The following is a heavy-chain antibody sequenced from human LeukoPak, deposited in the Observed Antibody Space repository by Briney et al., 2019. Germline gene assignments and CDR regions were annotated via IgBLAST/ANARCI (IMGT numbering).Heavy chain of an antibody. CDR3: ARINNYGDYDNTFDI. D-gene: IGHD4-17*01. CDR1: GYTFTSYE. CDR2: INTNTGNT. J-gene: IGHJ3*02. Sequence: ASVKVSCEASGYTFTSYEITWVRQASGQGLEWMGWINTNTGNTGSAPRFQGRLTISSDTSIRTAYMELRRLRSEDTAVYYCARINNYGDYDNTFDIWGQGTVVTVSS. V-gene: IGHV1-8*03.